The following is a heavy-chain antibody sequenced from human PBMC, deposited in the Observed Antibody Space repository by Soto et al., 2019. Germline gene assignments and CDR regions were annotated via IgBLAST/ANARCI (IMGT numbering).Heavy chain of an antibody. CDR3: AKEPTTIPRREGYFDY. CDR1: GFTFSSYA. J-gene: IGHJ4*02. D-gene: IGHD1-1*01. Sequence: EVQLLESGGGLVQPGGSLRLSCAASGFTFSSYAMSWVRQAPGKGLEWVSAISGSGGSTYHADSVKGRFTISRDNSKNTLYLQMNSLRAEDTAVYYCAKEPTTIPRREGYFDYWGQGTLVTVSS. V-gene: IGHV3-23*01. CDR2: ISGSGGST.